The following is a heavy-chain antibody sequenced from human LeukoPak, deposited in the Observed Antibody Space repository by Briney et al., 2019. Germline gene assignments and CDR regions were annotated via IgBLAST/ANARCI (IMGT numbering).Heavy chain of an antibody. Sequence: GESLKISCKGSGYSFTSYWISWVRQMPGKGLEWMGIIYPGDSDTRYSPSFQGQVTISADKSISTAYLQWSSLKASDTAMYYCARPASKDTAMVEFDYWGQGTLVTVSS. CDR1: GYSFTSYW. D-gene: IGHD5-18*01. CDR2: IYPGDSDT. V-gene: IGHV5-51*01. CDR3: ARPASKDTAMVEFDY. J-gene: IGHJ4*02.